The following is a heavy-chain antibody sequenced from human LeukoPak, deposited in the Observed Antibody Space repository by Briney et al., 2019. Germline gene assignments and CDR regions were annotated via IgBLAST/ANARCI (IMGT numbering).Heavy chain of an antibody. J-gene: IGHJ4*02. CDR2: ISNSSSYI. CDR3: ARVIRKYYYGSGSYYHNDY. CDR1: GFTFSSYS. Sequence: PGGSLRLSCAASGFTFSSYSMNWVRQAPGKGLEWVSSISNSSSYIYYADSVKGRFTISRDNAKNSLYLQMNSLRAEDTAVYYCARVIRKYYYGSGSYYHNDYWGQGTLVTVSS. D-gene: IGHD3-10*01. V-gene: IGHV3-21*01.